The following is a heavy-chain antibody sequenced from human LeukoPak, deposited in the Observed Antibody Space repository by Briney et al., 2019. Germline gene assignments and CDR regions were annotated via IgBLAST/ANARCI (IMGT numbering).Heavy chain of an antibody. CDR2: IEPDGSDK. CDR3: ARMTTADY. CDR1: GFTFSSYW. Sequence: PGGSLRLSRAASGFTFSSYWMSWVRQAPGKGLGWVANIEPDGSDKYYVDSVKGRFTISRDNAKNSLYLQMNSLRAEETAVYYCARMTTADYWGQGTLVTVSS. J-gene: IGHJ4*02. D-gene: IGHD4-11*01. V-gene: IGHV3-7*01.